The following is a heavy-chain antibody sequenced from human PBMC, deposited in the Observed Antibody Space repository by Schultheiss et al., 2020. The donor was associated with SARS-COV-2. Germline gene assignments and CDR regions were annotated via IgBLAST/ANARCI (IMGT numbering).Heavy chain of an antibody. CDR3: AKGAATTVIDY. CDR1: GGSFSGYY. CDR2: ISGTGGRT. D-gene: IGHD1-1*01. Sequence: GGSLRLSCAVYGGSFSGYYWSWIRQPPGKGLEWVSDISGTGGRTDYADSVKGRFTISRDNSKNTLYLQMSTLRAEDTAVYYCAKGAATTVIDYWGQGTLVTVSS. J-gene: IGHJ4*02. V-gene: IGHV3-23*01.